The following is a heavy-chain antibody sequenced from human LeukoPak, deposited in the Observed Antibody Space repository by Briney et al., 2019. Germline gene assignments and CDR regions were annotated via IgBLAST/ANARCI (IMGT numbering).Heavy chain of an antibody. CDR1: GYTFTGYY. CDR2: INPNSGGT. CDR3: AITSYSDSGSYYYFYGMDV. Sequence: GASVKVSCKASGYTFTGYYMHWVRQAPGQGLEWMGWINPNSGGTNYAQKFQGWVTMTRDTSISTAYMELSRLKFDDTAVYYCAITSYSDSGSYYYFYGMDVWGQGTTVTVSS. V-gene: IGHV1-2*04. D-gene: IGHD3-10*01. J-gene: IGHJ6*02.